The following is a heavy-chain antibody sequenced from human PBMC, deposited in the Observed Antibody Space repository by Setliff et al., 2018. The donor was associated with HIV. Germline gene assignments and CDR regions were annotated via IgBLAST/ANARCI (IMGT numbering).Heavy chain of an antibody. CDR3: ARDGGMGVYYMDV. D-gene: IGHD1-26*01. Sequence: NPGGSLRLSCAASGFTFSTYTMNWVRQAPGKGLEWVSSITKSSTYIYYADSVKGRFTISRDNAKNSLYLQMDALRSGDTAVYYCARDGGMGVYYMDVWGKGTTVTVSS. CDR1: GFTFSTYT. J-gene: IGHJ6*03. V-gene: IGHV3-21*01. CDR2: ITKSSTYI.